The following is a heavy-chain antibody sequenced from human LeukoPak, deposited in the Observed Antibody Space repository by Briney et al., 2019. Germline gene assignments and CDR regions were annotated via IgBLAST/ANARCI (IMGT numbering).Heavy chain of an antibody. CDR1: DVSIDNHY. V-gene: IGHV4-4*07. D-gene: IGHD1-14*01. CDR2: IYIGQST. J-gene: IGHJ5*02. CDR3: ARVTSRLGWFDP. Sequence: SDTLSLTCSVSDVSIDNHYWSWIRQPAGRGLEWIGRIYIGQSTVFKPSTNYNPSLQGRVTMSVDTSKNQFSLKLRSVTAADTAVYYCARVTSRLGWFDPWGQGTLVTVSS.